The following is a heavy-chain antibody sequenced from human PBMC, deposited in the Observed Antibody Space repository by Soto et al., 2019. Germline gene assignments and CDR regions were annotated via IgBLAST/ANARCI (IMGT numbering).Heavy chain of an antibody. CDR1: GYTFTSYD. CDR3: ASSPYDILTGYSPLYDY. J-gene: IGHJ4*02. Sequence: ASVKVSCKASGYTFTSYDINWVRQATGQGLEWMGWMNPNSGNTGYAQKFQGRVTMTRNTSISTAYMELSSLRSEDTAVYYCASSPYDILTGYSPLYDYWGQGTLVTVSS. D-gene: IGHD3-9*01. CDR2: MNPNSGNT. V-gene: IGHV1-8*01.